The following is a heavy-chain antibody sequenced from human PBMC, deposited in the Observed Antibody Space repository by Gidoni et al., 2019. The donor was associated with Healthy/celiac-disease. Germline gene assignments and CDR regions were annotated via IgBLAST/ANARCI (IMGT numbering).Heavy chain of an antibody. CDR3: ARDSRSGYYSSFDY. J-gene: IGHJ4*02. V-gene: IGHV4-59*01. CDR2: IYYRGST. Sequence: QVQLQESGPGLVKPSETLSLTCTVSGGSISSYYWSWIRQPPGKGLEWIGYIYYRGSTNYNPSIKSRVTISVETSKNQFSLKLSSVTAADTAVYYCARDSRSGYYSSFDYWGQGTLVTVSS. D-gene: IGHD3-3*01. CDR1: GGSISSYY.